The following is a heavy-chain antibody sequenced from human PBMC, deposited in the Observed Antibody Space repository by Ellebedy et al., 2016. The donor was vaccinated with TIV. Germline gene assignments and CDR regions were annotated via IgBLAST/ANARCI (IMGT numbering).Heavy chain of an antibody. CDR2: IREDGGCQ. Sequence: GESLKISCAASEFRFSDYWMAWVRQAPGKGLEWVANIREDGGCQWYADSVRGRLTISRDDAETTTSLQMNSLRAEDTALYFCARVGRSPHNWSFDYWGQGTLVTVSS. CDR1: EFRFSDYW. D-gene: IGHD5-24*01. V-gene: IGHV3-7*01. J-gene: IGHJ4*02. CDR3: ARVGRSPHNWSFDY.